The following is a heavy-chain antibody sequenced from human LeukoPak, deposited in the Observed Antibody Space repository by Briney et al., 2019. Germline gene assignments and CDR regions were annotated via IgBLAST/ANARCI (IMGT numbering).Heavy chain of an antibody. Sequence: PGGSLRLSCAASGFTFSSYWMHWVRQAPGKGLVWVSRINSDGSSTSYADSVKGRFTISRDNSKNTLYLQMNSLRAEDTAVYYCARDCSGGSCYSATLDYWGQGTLVTVSS. CDR2: INSDGSST. CDR1: GFTFSSYW. CDR3: ARDCSGGSCYSATLDY. J-gene: IGHJ4*02. V-gene: IGHV3-74*01. D-gene: IGHD2-15*01.